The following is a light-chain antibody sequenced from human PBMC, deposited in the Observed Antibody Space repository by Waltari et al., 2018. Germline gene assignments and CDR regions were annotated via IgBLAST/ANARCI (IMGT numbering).Light chain of an antibody. J-gene: IGLJ2*01. V-gene: IGLV3-1*01. CDR2: QEA. CDR1: SLGDTD. CDR3: QVWDRSSVI. Sequence: SYDLTQPSSLSVSPGQTATITCSGDSLGDTDASWYQQKAGQSPVLVIYQEAKRPSGIPERCAGSNSGNTATVTISGTESLDEADYYCQVWDRSSVIFGGGTKLTVL.